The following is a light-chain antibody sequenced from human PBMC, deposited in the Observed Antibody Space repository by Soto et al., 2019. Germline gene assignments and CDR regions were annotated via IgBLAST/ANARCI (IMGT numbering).Light chain of an antibody. CDR2: RDR. J-gene: IGLJ2*01. CDR1: NIGSKK. Sequence: SYELTQPLSVSVAPGQTARITCGGNNIGSKKVHWYQQKPGQAPAVLIYRDRNRSSGIPERFSGSNSGNTATLTISRAQAGDEADYYCQVWDSSGVFGGGTQLTVL. V-gene: IGLV3-9*01. CDR3: QVWDSSGV.